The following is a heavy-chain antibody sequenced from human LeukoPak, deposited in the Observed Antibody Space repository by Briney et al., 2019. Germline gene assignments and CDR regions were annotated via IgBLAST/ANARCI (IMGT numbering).Heavy chain of an antibody. Sequence: SETLSLTCTVSGGSISSYYWSWIRQPAGKGLEWIGRIYTSGSTNYNPSLKSRVTMSVDTSKNQFSLKLSSVTAADTAVYYCARDIRYCSSTSCHPMYAFDIWGQGTMVTVSS. CDR2: IYTSGST. D-gene: IGHD2-2*01. J-gene: IGHJ3*02. CDR3: ARDIRYCSSTSCHPMYAFDI. V-gene: IGHV4-4*07. CDR1: GGSISSYY.